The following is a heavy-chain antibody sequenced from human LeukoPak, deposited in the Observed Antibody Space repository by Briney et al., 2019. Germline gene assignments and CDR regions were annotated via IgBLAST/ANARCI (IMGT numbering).Heavy chain of an antibody. CDR3: SVTSGRTGGNS. V-gene: IGHV3-7*03. Sequence: GGSLRLSCAASGFIFSSTWMTWVRQAPGKGPEWVAYIKHDGSETNYVDSVKGRFTVSRDNVKNSLYLQMNSLRADDTAVYYCSVTSGRTGGNSWGQGALVTVSS. CDR2: IKHDGSET. J-gene: IGHJ4*02. CDR1: GFIFSSTW. D-gene: IGHD3-16*01.